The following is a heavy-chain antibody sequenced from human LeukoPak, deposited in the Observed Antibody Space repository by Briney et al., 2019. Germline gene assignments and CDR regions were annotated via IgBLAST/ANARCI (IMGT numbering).Heavy chain of an antibody. J-gene: IGHJ6*02. CDR2: ISSSSSYI. CDR3: ARGHCSGGSCYSYYYYYGMDV. V-gene: IGHV3-21*04. Sequence: GGSLRLSCAASGFTFSSYSMNWVRQAPGKGLEWVSSISSSSSYIYYADSVKGRFTISRDNAKNSLYLQMNSLRAEDTAVYYCARGHCSGGSCYSYYYYYGMDVWGQGTTVTVSS. D-gene: IGHD2-15*01. CDR1: GFTFSSYS.